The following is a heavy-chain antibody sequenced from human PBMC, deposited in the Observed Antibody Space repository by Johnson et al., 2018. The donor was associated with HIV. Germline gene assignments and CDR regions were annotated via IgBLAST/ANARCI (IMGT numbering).Heavy chain of an antibody. CDR2: ISYDGSNE. Sequence: VQLVESGGGVVQPGRSLRLSCAASGFTFSSYAMHWVRQAPGKGLEWVAVISYDGSNEYYADSVKGRFTISRDNSKNTLYLQMNSLRAEDTAVYYCAKWWFRELLPNAFDLWGQGTMVTVSS. CDR3: AKWWFRELLPNAFDL. CDR1: GFTFSSYA. D-gene: IGHD3-10*01. V-gene: IGHV3-30-3*02. J-gene: IGHJ3*01.